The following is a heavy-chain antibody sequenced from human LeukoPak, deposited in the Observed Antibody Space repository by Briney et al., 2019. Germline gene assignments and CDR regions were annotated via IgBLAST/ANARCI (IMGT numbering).Heavy chain of an antibody. CDR1: GGSISSGSYY. J-gene: IGHJ5*01. V-gene: IGHV4-61*02. Sequence: PSETLSLTCTVSGGSISSGSYYWSWIRQPAGKGLEWIGRIYTTGSTNYNPSLKSRVTISVDTSKNQFSLKLTSVTAADTAVYFCARRVGFYGSGSLNYFDPWGQGILVSVSS. CDR3: ARRVGFYGSGSLNYFDP. CDR2: IYTTGST. D-gene: IGHD3-10*01.